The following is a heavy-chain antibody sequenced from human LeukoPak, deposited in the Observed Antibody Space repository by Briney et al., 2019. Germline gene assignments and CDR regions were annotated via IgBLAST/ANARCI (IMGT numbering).Heavy chain of an antibody. Sequence: ASVKVSCKASGYTFTSYYMHWVRQAPGQGLEWMGIINPSGGSTNYAQKFQGRVTMTRDMSTSTVYMELSSLRSEDTAVYYCAREGQYCSSTSCYVYWGQGTLVTVSS. V-gene: IGHV1-46*01. CDR3: AREGQYCSSTSCYVY. CDR2: INPSGGST. J-gene: IGHJ4*02. D-gene: IGHD2-2*01. CDR1: GYTFTSYY.